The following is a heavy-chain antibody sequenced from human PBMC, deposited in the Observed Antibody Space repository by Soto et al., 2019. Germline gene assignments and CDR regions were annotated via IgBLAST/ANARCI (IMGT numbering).Heavy chain of an antibody. CDR3: ATRITVFGLLVPPFDP. D-gene: IGHD3-3*01. V-gene: IGHV4-34*01. Sequence: SETLSLTCSVYGGSVNGYYWNWIRQPPGKGLEWIRDINHTGVTHYNPPLKSRVTMSVDTSKNQFSLRLSSVAEADTAIYYCATRITVFGLLVPPFDPWGQGTQVTVSS. CDR1: GGSVNGYY. CDR2: INHTGVT. J-gene: IGHJ5*02.